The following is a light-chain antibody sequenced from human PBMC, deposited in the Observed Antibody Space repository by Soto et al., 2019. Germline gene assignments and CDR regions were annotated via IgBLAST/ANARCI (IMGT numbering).Light chain of an antibody. J-gene: IGKJ4*01. CDR1: QSVLSSSDNRNY. CDR3: QHYYSAPLT. CDR2: WAS. V-gene: IGKV4-1*01. Sequence: DVVMTQSPDSLAVSLGERATINCKSSQSVLSSSDNRNYLAWFQQKAGQPPKLLIYWASTRDSGVPDRFSGSGSGTDFTLTISSLQAEDVAGYYCQHYYSAPLTFGGGTKVEIK.